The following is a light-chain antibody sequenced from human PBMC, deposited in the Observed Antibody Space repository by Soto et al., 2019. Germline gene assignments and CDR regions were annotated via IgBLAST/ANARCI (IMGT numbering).Light chain of an antibody. CDR3: QQYNNWPPIT. Sequence: EILMTQSPATLSVSPGERATLSCRASHRVNTYLAWYQQRPGQAPRLLIYGASTRATGIPARFSGSGSGTEFTLTISSLQSEDFAVYYCQQYNNWPPITFGQGTRLEI. CDR1: HRVNTY. V-gene: IGKV3-15*01. CDR2: GAS. J-gene: IGKJ5*01.